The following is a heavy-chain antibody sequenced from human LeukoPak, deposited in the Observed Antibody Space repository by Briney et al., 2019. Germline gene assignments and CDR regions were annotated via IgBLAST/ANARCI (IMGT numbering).Heavy chain of an antibody. CDR3: ARQMDTAMVTGHYYYYMDV. D-gene: IGHD5-18*01. J-gene: IGHJ6*03. CDR1: GGSISSYY. V-gene: IGHV4-59*08. CDR2: IYYSGTP. Sequence: TPTPSPTCTVPGGSISSYYCRWIRQPPGNGLEWTGSIYYSGTPDYNPSLKSRVTISVDTSKNQFSLKLSSVTAADTAVYYCARQMDTAMVTGHYYYYMDVWGKGTTVTVSS.